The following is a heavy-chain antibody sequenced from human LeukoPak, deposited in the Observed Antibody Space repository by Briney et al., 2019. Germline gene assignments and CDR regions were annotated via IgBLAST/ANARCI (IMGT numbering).Heavy chain of an antibody. CDR2: IYYSGNT. CDR3: ARDVWELLPDALDI. D-gene: IGHD1-26*01. Sequence: SETLSLTCTVSGVSISSSNSYWGWIRQPPGKGLEWIGSIYYSGNTYYNASLKSQVSISIDTSKNQFSLKLTSVAAADTAVYYCARDVWELLPDALDIWGQGTMVTVSS. CDR1: GVSISSSNSY. J-gene: IGHJ3*02. V-gene: IGHV4-39*02.